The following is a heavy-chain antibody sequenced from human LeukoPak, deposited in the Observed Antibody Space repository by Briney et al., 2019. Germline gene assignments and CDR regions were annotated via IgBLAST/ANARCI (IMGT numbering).Heavy chain of an antibody. V-gene: IGHV3-30*03. J-gene: IGHJ5*02. CDR1: GFTFSSYG. D-gene: IGHD3-3*01. CDR3: ARVFWRDCTSQSCFNWLDP. Sequence: HPGGSLRLSCAASGFTFSSYGMHWVRQAPGKGLEWVAVISYDDSNKYYADSVKGRFTVSRDNAKKSLYLQMDSLRVEDTAVYYCARVFWRDCTSQSCFNWLDPWGQGTLVTVSS. CDR2: ISYDDSNK.